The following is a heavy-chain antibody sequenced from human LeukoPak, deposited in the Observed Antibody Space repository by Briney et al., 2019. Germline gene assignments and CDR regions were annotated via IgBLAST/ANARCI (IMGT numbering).Heavy chain of an antibody. CDR1: GYTFTGYD. J-gene: IGHJ4*02. V-gene: IGHV1-2*02. Sequence: ASVKVSFKASGYTFTGYDMHWVRQAPGQGLEWMGWINPNSGGTNYAQKFQGRVTITRATSISTAYMELSRMRCADKAVYYCARDTSGNSGWYSYFDSWGQGTLVTVSS. CDR2: INPNSGGT. CDR3: ARDTSGNSGWYSYFDS. D-gene: IGHD6-19*01.